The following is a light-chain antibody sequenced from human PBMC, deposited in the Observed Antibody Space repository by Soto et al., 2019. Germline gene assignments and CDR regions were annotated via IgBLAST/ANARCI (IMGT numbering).Light chain of an antibody. CDR1: QSVSSY. J-gene: IGKJ5*01. V-gene: IGKV3-15*01. Sequence: EIVLTQSPATLSLYPGERATLSCRASQSVSSYLAWYQQKPGQAPRLLIYDASTRATAIPARFTGSGSGTEFTLTISSLQSEDFAVYYCQQYNNWPITFGPGTRLEIK. CDR2: DAS. CDR3: QQYNNWPIT.